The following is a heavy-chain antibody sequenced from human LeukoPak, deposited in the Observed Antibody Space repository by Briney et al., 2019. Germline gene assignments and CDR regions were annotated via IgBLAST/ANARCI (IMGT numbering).Heavy chain of an antibody. CDR2: ISYDGSNK. Sequence: GGSLRLSCAASGFTFSSYGMHWVRQAPGKGLEWVAVISYDGSNKYYADSVKGRFTISRDNSKNTLYLQMNSLRAEDTAVYYXXXXXSGSYYYYYYGMDVWGQGTTVTVSS. CDR3: XXXXSGSYYYYYYGMDV. J-gene: IGHJ6*02. V-gene: IGHV3-30*03. CDR1: GFTFSSYG. D-gene: IGHD1-26*01.